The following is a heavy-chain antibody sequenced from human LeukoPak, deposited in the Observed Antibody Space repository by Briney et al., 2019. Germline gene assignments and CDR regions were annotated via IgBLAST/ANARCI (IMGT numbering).Heavy chain of an antibody. D-gene: IGHD3-10*01. Sequence: GASVKVSCKASGYTFTGYYMHWVRQAPGQGLEWMGWINPNSGGTNYAQKFQGRVTMTRDTSISTAYMELSRLRSDDTAVYYCARDGLLWFGELLYAFDIWGQGTMVTVSS. CDR2: INPNSGGT. J-gene: IGHJ3*02. CDR3: ARDGLLWFGELLYAFDI. CDR1: GYTFTGYY. V-gene: IGHV1-2*02.